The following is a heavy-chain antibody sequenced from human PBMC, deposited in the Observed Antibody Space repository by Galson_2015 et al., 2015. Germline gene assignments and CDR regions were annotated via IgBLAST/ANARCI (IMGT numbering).Heavy chain of an antibody. V-gene: IGHV1-46*01. J-gene: IGHJ4*02. D-gene: IGHD5-24*01. CDR2: INPSGGST. CDR3: ARAHLRDGYNPGPLTEHYYFDY. Sequence: SVKVSCKASGYTFTSYYMHWVRQAPGQGLEWMGIINPSGGSTSYAQKFQGRVTMTRDTSTSTVYMELSSLRSEDTAVYYCARAHLRDGYNPGPLTEHYYFDYWGQGTLVTVSS. CDR1: GYTFTSYY.